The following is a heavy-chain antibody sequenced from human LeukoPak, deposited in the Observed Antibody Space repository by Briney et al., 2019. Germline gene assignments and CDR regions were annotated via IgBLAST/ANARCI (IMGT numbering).Heavy chain of an antibody. CDR3: ANYISRIHFDY. CDR2: ISGSGVST. V-gene: IGHV3-23*01. Sequence: GGSLRLSCAASGFTFSNYAMSWVRQAPGKGLEWVSAISGSGVSTYYADSVKGRFTISRDNSKNTLHLQMNSLRVEDTAAYYCANYISRIHFDYWGQGTLVTVSS. CDR1: GFTFSNYA. D-gene: IGHD2-2*02. J-gene: IGHJ4*02.